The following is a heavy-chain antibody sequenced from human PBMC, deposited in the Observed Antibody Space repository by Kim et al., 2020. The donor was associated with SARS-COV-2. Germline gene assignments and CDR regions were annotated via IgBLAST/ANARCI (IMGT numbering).Heavy chain of an antibody. CDR2: IKSKTDGGTT. J-gene: IGHJ6*02. CDR3: TTDPKTQNYYGSGSYGMDV. V-gene: IGHV3-15*01. Sequence: GGSLRLSCAASGFTFSNAWMSWVRQAPGKGLEWVGRIKSKTDGGTTDYAAPVKGRFTISRDDSKNTLYLQMNSLKTEDTAVYYCTTDPKTQNYYGSGSYGMDVWGQGTTVTVSS. D-gene: IGHD3-10*01. CDR1: GFTFSNAW.